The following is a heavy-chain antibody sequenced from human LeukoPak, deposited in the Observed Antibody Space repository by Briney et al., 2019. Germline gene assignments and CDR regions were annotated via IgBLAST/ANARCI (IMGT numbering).Heavy chain of an antibody. CDR1: GDSVSSNSAS. CDR3: SRGSTMDY. J-gene: IGHJ4*02. D-gene: IGHD1-1*01. V-gene: IGHV6-1*01. CDR2: TYYRSKWYY. Sequence: SETLSLTCALSGDSVSSNSASWNWIRQSPSRGLEWLGRTYYRSKWYYGSAVSVKSRITITPDTSKNQVSLQLNSVSPEDTAIYYCSRGSTMDYWGQGTLVTVSS.